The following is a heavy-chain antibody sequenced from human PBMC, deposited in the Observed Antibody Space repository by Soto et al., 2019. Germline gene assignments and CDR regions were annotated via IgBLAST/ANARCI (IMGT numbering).Heavy chain of an antibody. CDR3: ARDGHDSLDLDY. CDR1: GFTFSSYW. V-gene: IGHV3-74*01. Sequence: EVQLVESGGGLVQPGGSLRLSCAASGFTFSSYWMHWVRQAPGKGLLWVSRLNSDGSDTSYADSVKGRFTISRDNAKNTLYLQMNSLRAEDTAVYYCARDGHDSLDLDYWGQGTLVPVSS. D-gene: IGHD3-3*01. J-gene: IGHJ4*02. CDR2: LNSDGSDT.